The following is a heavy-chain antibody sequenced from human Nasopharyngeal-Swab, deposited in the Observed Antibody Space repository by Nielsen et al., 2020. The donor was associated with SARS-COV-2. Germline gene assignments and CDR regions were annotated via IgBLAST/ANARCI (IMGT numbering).Heavy chain of an antibody. D-gene: IGHD6-13*01. Sequence: WIRQSPSRGLEWLGRTYYRSKWYNDYAVSVKSRITINPDTSKNQFSLQLNSVTPEDTAVYYCARGEDNSSSWGDDAFDIWGQGTMATVSS. J-gene: IGHJ3*02. V-gene: IGHV6-1*01. CDR2: TYYRSKWYN. CDR3: ARGEDNSSSWGDDAFDI.